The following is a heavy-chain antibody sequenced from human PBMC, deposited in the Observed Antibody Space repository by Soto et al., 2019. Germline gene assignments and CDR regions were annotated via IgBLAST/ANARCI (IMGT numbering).Heavy chain of an antibody. CDR1: GGTFSSYA. Sequence: SVKVSCKASGGTFSSYAISWVRQAPGQGLEWMGGIIPIFGTANYAQKFQGRVTITADESTSTAYMELSSLRSEDTAVYYCARWRQSSGWYRNWFDPWGQGTLVTVSS. CDR2: IIPIFGTA. J-gene: IGHJ5*02. V-gene: IGHV1-69*13. CDR3: ARWRQSSGWYRNWFDP. D-gene: IGHD6-19*01.